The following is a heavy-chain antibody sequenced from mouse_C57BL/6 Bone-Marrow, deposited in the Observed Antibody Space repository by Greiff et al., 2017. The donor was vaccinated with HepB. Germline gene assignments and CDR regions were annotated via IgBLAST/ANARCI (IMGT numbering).Heavy chain of an antibody. Sequence: EVKLQESGPELVKPGASVKISCKASGYSFTGYYIHWVKQSHGNILDWIGYIYPYNGVSSYNQKFKGKATLTVDKSSSTAYMELRSLTSEDSAVYYCARDYGSYGFSYWGQGTLVTVSA. J-gene: IGHJ3*01. D-gene: IGHD1-1*01. V-gene: IGHV1-31*01. CDR2: IYPYNGVS. CDR3: ARDYGSYGFSY. CDR1: GYSFTGYY.